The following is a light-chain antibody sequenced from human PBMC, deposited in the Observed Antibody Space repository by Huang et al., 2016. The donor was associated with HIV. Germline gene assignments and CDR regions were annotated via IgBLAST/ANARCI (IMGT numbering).Light chain of an antibody. CDR1: QSLVYGDGNIY. V-gene: IGKV2-30*01. Sequence: DVLLTQSPLSLPVTLGQPAFITCKSNQSLVYGDGNIYLNWFHQRPGHSPRRLIDKLSNRDSGVPDRCSAGGSGTDFTLWISEVEAEDVGDYYCMQASHGAATFGQGTRVDIK. CDR2: KLS. CDR3: MQASHGAAT. J-gene: IGKJ1*01.